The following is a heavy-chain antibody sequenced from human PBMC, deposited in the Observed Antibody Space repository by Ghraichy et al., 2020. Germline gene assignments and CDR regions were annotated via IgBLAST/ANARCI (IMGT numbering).Heavy chain of an antibody. V-gene: IGHV4-59*01. CDR2: FYYSGSTR. J-gene: IGHJ5*02. CDR1: GGSISDYY. Sequence: SETLSLTCTVSGGSISDYYWSWIRQPPGKGLEWIGHFYYSGSTRYYNPSLRSRVTMSIDTSESQFTLKLTSVTAADTAVYYCARGRRYYHISGPTVDWFDPRGQGTLVTVSS. CDR3: ARGRRYYHISGPTVDWFDP. D-gene: IGHD3-22*01.